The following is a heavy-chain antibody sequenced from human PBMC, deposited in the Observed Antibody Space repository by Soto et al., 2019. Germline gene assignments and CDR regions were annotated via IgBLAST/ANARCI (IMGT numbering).Heavy chain of an antibody. CDR3: VRDGTKTLRDWFDP. D-gene: IGHD1-1*01. Sequence: SETLSLTCTVSGASISGFGWSWIRQSAGKGLEWIGRIYATGTTGYNPSLKSRVMMSVDTSKKQFSLKLRTVTAADTAVYYCVRDGTKTLRDWFDPWGQGISVTLSS. CDR1: GASISGFG. V-gene: IGHV4-4*07. J-gene: IGHJ5*01. CDR2: IYATGTT.